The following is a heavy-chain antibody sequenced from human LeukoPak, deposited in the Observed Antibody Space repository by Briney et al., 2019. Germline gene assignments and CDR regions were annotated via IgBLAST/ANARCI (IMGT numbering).Heavy chain of an antibody. D-gene: IGHD2-2*01. CDR2: IRYDGSNK. CDR1: GFTFSSYD. CDR3: AKELGTAVVGQRVDY. J-gene: IGHJ4*02. V-gene: IGHV3-30*02. Sequence: PGGSLRLSCAASGFTFSSYDMHSVRQAPGKGLGWVAFIRYDGSNKYYADSVKGRFTVSRDNSKNTLYLQMNSLRPEDTAVYYCAKELGTAVVGQRVDYWGQGTLVTVSS.